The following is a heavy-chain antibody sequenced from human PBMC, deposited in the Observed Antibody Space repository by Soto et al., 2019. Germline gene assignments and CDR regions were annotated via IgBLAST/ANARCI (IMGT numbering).Heavy chain of an antibody. CDR2: ISYDGSNK. CDR1: GFTFSSYA. Sequence: QVQLVESGGGVVQPGRSLRLSCAASGFTFSSYAMHWVRQAPGKGLEWVAVISYDGSNKYYADSVKGRFTISRDNSKNTLYLQMNSLRAEDTAVYYCARDRYDSSGTIDYWGQGTLVTVSS. CDR3: ARDRYDSSGTIDY. J-gene: IGHJ4*02. D-gene: IGHD3-22*01. V-gene: IGHV3-30-3*01.